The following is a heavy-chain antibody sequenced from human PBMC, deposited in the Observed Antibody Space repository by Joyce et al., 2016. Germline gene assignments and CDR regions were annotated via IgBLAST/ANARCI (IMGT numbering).Heavy chain of an antibody. Sequence: EVQLVQSGAEVKKPGESLKISCKGSGYSFTSYWIGWVRQMPGKGLEWMGIIYPCDSDTRYSPSFQGRVTISADKSISTAYLQWSSLKASDTAMYYCARSTLPGYCSSTSCYIRYYFDYWGQGTLVTVSS. V-gene: IGHV5-51*01. CDR2: IYPCDSDT. CDR1: GYSFTSYW. J-gene: IGHJ4*02. CDR3: ARSTLPGYCSSTSCYIRYYFDY. D-gene: IGHD2-2*02.